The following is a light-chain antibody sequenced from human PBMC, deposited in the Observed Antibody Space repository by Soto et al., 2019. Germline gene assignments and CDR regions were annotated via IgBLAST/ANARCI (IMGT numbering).Light chain of an antibody. Sequence: QSVLTQAPSASGTPGQRVTISCSGSNSNIGSNTVSWYQQVPGTAPKVLIYDYDQRPSGVPDRLSGSKSGTSASLAIGGLQSEDEADYSCAAWDGSLNGWVFGGGTKLTVL. J-gene: IGLJ3*02. CDR2: DYD. CDR3: AAWDGSLNGWV. CDR1: NSNIGSNT. V-gene: IGLV1-44*01.